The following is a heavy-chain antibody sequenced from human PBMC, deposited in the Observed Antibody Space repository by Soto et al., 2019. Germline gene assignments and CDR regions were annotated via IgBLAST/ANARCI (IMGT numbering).Heavy chain of an antibody. J-gene: IGHJ4*02. Sequence: QVHLQQWGAGLLKPSETLSLTCAVNGGAFNGYYWPWIRQSPGKGLTWLGEINHSGTVDYNPYLKSRVTFSIDTSKTQFSLTLTSVTAEDTAVYYCARAGASLVRGSIGGFDSWGQGTLVTVSS. CDR1: GGAFNGYY. CDR3: ARAGASLVRGSIGGFDS. V-gene: IGHV4-34*01. D-gene: IGHD3-10*01. CDR2: INHSGTV.